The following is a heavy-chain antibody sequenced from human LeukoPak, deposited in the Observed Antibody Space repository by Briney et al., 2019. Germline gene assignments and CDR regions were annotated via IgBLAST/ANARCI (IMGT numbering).Heavy chain of an antibody. CDR1: GFTFSSYS. CDR2: ISSSSSYI. CDR3: ARSHGVPAATLDY. V-gene: IGHV3-21*01. J-gene: IGHJ4*02. Sequence: PGGSLRLSCAASGFTFSSYSMNWVRQAPGKGLEWVSSISSSSSYIYYADSVKGRFTISRDNAKNSLYLQMNSLRAEDTAVYYCARSHGVPAATLDYWGQGTLVTVSS. D-gene: IGHD2-2*01.